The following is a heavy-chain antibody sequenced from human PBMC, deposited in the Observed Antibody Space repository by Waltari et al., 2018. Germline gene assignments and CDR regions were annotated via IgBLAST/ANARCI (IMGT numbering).Heavy chain of an antibody. CDR2: IKPSGST. CDR3: ARGLKYGSGSPDY. D-gene: IGHD3-10*01. Sequence: QVQLQQWGAGLSKPSETLSLTCAVYGGTFSNNYWSWIRQPPGKGLEWIGEIKPSGSTNSNPSLKSRVTMTRDTSISTAYMELSRLRSDDTAVYYCARGLKYGSGSPDYWGQGTLVTVSS. J-gene: IGHJ4*02. CDR1: GGTFSNNY. V-gene: IGHV4-34*01.